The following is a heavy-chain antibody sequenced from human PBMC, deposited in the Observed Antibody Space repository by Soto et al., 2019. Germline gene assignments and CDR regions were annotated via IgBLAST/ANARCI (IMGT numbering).Heavy chain of an antibody. V-gene: IGHV3-23*01. CDR3: VTHSWNY. CDR2: SSGSGGST. CDR1: GVTFCSYA. J-gene: IGHJ4*02. Sequence: GGSLRLSCAASGVTFCSYAMGWVRQAPGKGLEWVSASSGSGGSTYYVDSVKGRFTISRDNSKNTLYLQMNSLSAEDTAVYYCVTHSWNYWGRGTLVTVSS. D-gene: IGHD1-1*01.